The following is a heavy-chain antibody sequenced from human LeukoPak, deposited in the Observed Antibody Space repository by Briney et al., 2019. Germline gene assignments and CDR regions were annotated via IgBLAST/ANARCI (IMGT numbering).Heavy chain of an antibody. J-gene: IGHJ4*02. CDR1: GFTFSSYA. CDR3: AKMPSRVPAAKVPYYFDY. V-gene: IGHV3-23*01. CDR2: ISGSGGST. D-gene: IGHD2-2*01. Sequence: PGGSLRLSCAASGFTFSSYAMSWVRQAPGKRLEWVSAISGSGGSTYYADSVKGRFTISRDNSKNTLYLQMNSLRAEDTAVYYCAKMPSRVPAAKVPYYFDYWGQGTLVTVSS.